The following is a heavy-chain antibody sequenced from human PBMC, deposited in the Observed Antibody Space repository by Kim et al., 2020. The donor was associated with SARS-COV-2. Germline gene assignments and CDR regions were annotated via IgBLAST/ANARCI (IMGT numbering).Heavy chain of an antibody. CDR3: AKEDPFTMVRGVIPTLNFDY. Sequence: GGSLRLSCAASGFTFSSYAMSWVRQAPGKGLEWVSAISGSGGSTYYADSVKGRFTISRDNSKNTLYLQMNSLRAEDTAVYYCAKEDPFTMVRGVIPTLNFDYWGQGTLVTVSS. D-gene: IGHD3-10*01. CDR1: GFTFSSYA. CDR2: ISGSGGST. J-gene: IGHJ4*02. V-gene: IGHV3-23*01.